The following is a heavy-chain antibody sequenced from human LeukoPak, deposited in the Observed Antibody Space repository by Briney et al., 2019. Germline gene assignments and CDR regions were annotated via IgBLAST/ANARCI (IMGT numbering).Heavy chain of an antibody. D-gene: IGHD6-13*01. J-gene: IGHJ4*01. CDR1: GGSFSGYY. V-gene: IGHV4-34*01. Sequence: KSPETPCLTCAVYGGSFSGYYWSWIRQPPGKGLEWIGEINHSGSTNYNPSLKSRVTISVDTSKNQFSLKLSSVTAADTAVYYCARVPRRIAAADYWGPGSLGSVSS. CDR2: INHSGST. CDR3: ARVPRRIAAADY.